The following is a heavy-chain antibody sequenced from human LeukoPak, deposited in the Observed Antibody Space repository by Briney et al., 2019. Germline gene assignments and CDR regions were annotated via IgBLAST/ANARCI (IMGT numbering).Heavy chain of an antibody. V-gene: IGHV1-2*02. Sequence: ASVKVSCKASGYTFIDYYMYWVRQAPGQGLEWMGWINPNSGDTNYAQRFRGRVTMTRDTSISTVYMELSRLRSDDTAVYYCARDQGDRGALYYYYYYMDVWGKGTTVTVSS. CDR1: GYTFIDYY. D-gene: IGHD3-10*01. CDR2: INPNSGDT. CDR3: ARDQGDRGALYYYYYYMDV. J-gene: IGHJ6*03.